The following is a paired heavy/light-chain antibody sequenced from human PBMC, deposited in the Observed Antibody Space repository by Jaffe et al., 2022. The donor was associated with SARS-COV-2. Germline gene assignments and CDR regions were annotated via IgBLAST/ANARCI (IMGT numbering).Light chain of an antibody. CDR1: QSVNTR. J-gene: IGKJ2*01. V-gene: IGKV3-15*01. Sequence: EVVMTQSPATLSVSPGERATLSCRASQSVNTRVAWYQQKHGQAPRLLILGASTRATGVPARFSGSGSGTEFTLTISSLQSEDFAVYYCQQYLHWPPMYTFGQGTKLEIK. CDR3: QQYLHWPPMYT. CDR2: GAS.
Heavy chain of an antibody. J-gene: IGHJ4*02. CDR3: AREDHSNYLV. V-gene: IGHV3-7*01. CDR2: IKQDGGEK. CDR1: GFSFSSYW. D-gene: IGHD4-4*01. Sequence: EVQLVQSGGGLVQPGGSLTLSCEASGFSFSSYWMSWLRQAPGKGPEWVANIKQDGGEKYYVDSVKGRFTISRDNAENSLFLQMSSLRVEDTAVYYCAREDHSNYLVWGQGALVTVSS.